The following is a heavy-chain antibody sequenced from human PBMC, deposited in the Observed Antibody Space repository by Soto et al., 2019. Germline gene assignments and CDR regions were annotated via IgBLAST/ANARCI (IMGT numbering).Heavy chain of an antibody. CDR2: IWYDGTKK. D-gene: IGHD7-27*01. V-gene: IGHV3-33*03. J-gene: IGHJ4*02. CDR3: ANTLTGPTDY. Sequence: QVQVVESGGGVVQPGRSLRLSCAASGFAFNSYVMHWVRQAPGKGLEWVASIWYDGTKKYYGDSVKGRFTISRDNSKNTVDLQMNSRRGEDTAVYYCANTLTGPTDYWGQGTLVTVSS. CDR1: GFAFNSYV.